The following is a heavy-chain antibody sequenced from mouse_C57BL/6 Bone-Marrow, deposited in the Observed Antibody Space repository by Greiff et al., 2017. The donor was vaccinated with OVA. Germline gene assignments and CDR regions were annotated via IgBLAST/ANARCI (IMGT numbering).Heavy chain of an antibody. CDR3: ARPTGSVFDY. CDR2: INPSSGYT. V-gene: IGHV1-4*01. Sequence: VKVVESGAELARPGASVKMSCKASGYTFTSYTMHWVKQRPGQGLEWIGYINPSSGYTKYNQKFKDKATLTADKSSSTAYMQLSSLTSEDSAVYYCARPTGSVFDYWGQGTTLTVSS. D-gene: IGHD4-1*02. CDR1: GYTFTSYT. J-gene: IGHJ2*01.